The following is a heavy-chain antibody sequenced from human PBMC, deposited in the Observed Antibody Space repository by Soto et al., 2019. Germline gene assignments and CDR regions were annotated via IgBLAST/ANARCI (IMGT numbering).Heavy chain of an antibody. V-gene: IGHV1-3*01. CDR1: GYTFTNYA. CDR2: INAGNGNT. CDR3: ARGGWLCWYFDL. J-gene: IGHJ2*01. D-gene: IGHD5-12*01. Sequence: QVQLVQSGAEVKKPGASVKVSCKASGYTFTNYAMHWVRQAPGQRLEWMGWINAGNGNTKYSQKFQGRVTITRGTSASPAYMELSILRSEDTAVFFCARGGWLCWYFDLWGRGTLVTVSS.